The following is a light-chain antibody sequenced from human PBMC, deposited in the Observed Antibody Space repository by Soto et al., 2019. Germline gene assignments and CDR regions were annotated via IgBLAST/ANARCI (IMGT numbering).Light chain of an antibody. J-gene: IGKJ1*01. V-gene: IGKV3-20*01. CDR1: QSISSSN. CDR2: GAS. CDR3: HQYGRSPDWDRWT. Sequence: EIVLTQSPGTLSLSPGERATLSCRASQSISSSNLAWYQQKPGRTPRLLLYGASYSAAGIPDRVSGSWSGTDFTLTISRLEPEDFVMYYCHQYGRSPDWDRWTFGQGTKVEVK.